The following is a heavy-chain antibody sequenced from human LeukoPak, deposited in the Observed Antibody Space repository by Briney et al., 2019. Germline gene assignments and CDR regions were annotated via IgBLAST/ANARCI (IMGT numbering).Heavy chain of an antibody. D-gene: IGHD3-10*01. J-gene: IGHJ4*02. CDR2: ISSSSSYI. V-gene: IGHV3-21*01. Sequence: GGSLRLSCAASGLTISNAWMSWVRQAPGKGLEWVSSISSSSSYIYYADSVKGRFTISRDNAKNSLYLQMNSLRAEDTAVYYCARQGVPDYWGQGTLVTVSS. CDR3: ARQGVPDY. CDR1: GLTISNAW.